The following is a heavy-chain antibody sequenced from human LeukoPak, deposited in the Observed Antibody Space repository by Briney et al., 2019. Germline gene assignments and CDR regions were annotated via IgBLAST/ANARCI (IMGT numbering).Heavy chain of an antibody. CDR2: ISSSSSYI. D-gene: IGHD3-22*01. CDR1: GFTFSSYS. J-gene: IGHJ4*02. Sequence: PGGSLRLSCAASGFTFSSYSMNWVRQAPGKGLEWVSSISSSSSYIYYADSVKGRFTISRDNAKNSLYLQMNSPRAEDTAVYYCARERYDSSGYYFDYWGQGTLVTVSS. V-gene: IGHV3-21*01. CDR3: ARERYDSSGYYFDY.